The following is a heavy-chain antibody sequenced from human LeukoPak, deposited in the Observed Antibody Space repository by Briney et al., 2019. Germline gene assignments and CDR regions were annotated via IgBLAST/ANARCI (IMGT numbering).Heavy chain of an antibody. V-gene: IGHV4-39*01. CDR1: GGSISSSSYY. D-gene: IGHD3-16*02. CDR2: IYYSGST. Sequence: SETLSLTCTVSGGSISSSSYYWGWLRQPTGKGLEWIGSIYYSGSTYYNPSLKSRVTISVDTSKNPFSLKLSSVTAADTAVYYCEGMKVIGSGAFDIWGQGTMVTVSS. J-gene: IGHJ3*02. CDR3: EGMKVIGSGAFDI.